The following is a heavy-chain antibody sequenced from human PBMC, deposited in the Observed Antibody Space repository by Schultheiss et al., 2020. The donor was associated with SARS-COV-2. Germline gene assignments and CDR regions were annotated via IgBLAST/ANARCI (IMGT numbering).Heavy chain of an antibody. CDR3: ARGYYDFWSGYSSYFDY. CDR1: GGSISSGGYY. J-gene: IGHJ4*02. CDR2: IYYSGSS. Sequence: SETLSLTCAVSGGSISSGGYYWSWIRQPPGKGLEWIGYIYYSGSSNYNPSLKSRVTISVDTSKNQFSLKLSSVTAADTAVYYCARGYYDFWSGYSSYFDYWGQGTLVTVSS. D-gene: IGHD3-3*01. V-gene: IGHV4-61*08.